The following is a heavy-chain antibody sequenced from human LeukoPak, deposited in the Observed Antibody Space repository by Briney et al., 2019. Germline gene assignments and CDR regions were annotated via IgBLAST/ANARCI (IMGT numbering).Heavy chain of an antibody. CDR3: ARGPASGSNFAWFDP. D-gene: IGHD3-10*01. J-gene: IGHJ5*02. V-gene: IGHV4-34*01. Sequence: TPSETLSLTCAVYGGSLSHYYWSWIRQPPGKGLEWIGEINHSGSTNYNPSLKSRVTISVDMSKNQFSLELTSVTAADTAVYYCARGPASGSNFAWFDPWGQGTLVTVSS. CDR1: GGSLSHYY. CDR2: INHSGST.